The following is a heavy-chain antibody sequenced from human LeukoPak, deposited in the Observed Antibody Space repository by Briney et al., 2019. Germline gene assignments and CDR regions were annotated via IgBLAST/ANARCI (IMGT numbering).Heavy chain of an antibody. CDR3: ARGRYDILTGYSPHDY. CDR2: INHSGST. D-gene: IGHD3-9*01. CDR1: GGSFSGYY. J-gene: IGHJ4*02. V-gene: IGHV4-34*01. Sequence: SETLSLTCAVYGGSFSGYYWSWIRQPPGKGLEWIGEINHSGSTNYNPSLKSRVTISVDTSKNQFSLKLSSVTAADTAVYYGARGRYDILTGYSPHDYWGQGTLVTVSS.